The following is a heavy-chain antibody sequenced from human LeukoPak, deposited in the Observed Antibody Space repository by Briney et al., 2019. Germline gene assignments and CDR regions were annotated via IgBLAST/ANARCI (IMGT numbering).Heavy chain of an antibody. V-gene: IGHV3-30*02. J-gene: IGHJ4*02. D-gene: IGHD3-22*01. CDR3: AKDRIRRYYDSSGYPTQYYFDY. CDR1: GFTFSSYG. CDR2: IRYDGSNK. Sequence: GGSLRLSCAASGFTFSSYGMHWVRQAPGKGLEWVAFIRYDGSNKYYADSVKGRFTTSRDNSKNTLYLQMNSLRAEDTAVYYCAKDRIRRYYDSSGYPTQYYFDYWGQGTLVTVSS.